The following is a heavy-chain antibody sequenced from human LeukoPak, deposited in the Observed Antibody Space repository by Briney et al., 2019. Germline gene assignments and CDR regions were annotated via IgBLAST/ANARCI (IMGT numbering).Heavy chain of an antibody. V-gene: IGHV3-74*01. J-gene: IGHJ4*02. CDR1: GFTFSSYW. CDR3: ASDLDPSPSDY. Sequence: GGSLRLSCAASGFTFSSYWMHWVRQAPGKGLVWVSRINSGGSHTNYADSVKGRFTISRDNAKNTLYLQMNSLRVEDTAVYYCASDLDPSPSDYWGQGTLVTVSS. CDR2: INSGGSHT.